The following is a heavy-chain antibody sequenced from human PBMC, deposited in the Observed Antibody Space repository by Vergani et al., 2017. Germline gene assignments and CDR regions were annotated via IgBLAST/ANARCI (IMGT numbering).Heavy chain of an antibody. CDR3: ARDPIAARVLSSRVFDY. Sequence: EVQLVESGGVVVQPGGSLRLSCAASGFTFDDYTMHWVRQAPGKGLEWVSLISWDGGSTYYADSVKGRFTISRDNSKNSLYLQMNSLRAEDTAVYYCARDPIAARVLSSRVFDYWGQGTLVTVSS. V-gene: IGHV3-43*01. CDR1: GFTFDDYT. D-gene: IGHD6-6*01. CDR2: ISWDGGST. J-gene: IGHJ4*02.